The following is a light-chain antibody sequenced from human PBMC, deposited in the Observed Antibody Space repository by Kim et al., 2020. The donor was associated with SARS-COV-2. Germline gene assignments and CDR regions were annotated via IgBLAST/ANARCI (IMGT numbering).Light chain of an antibody. Sequence: VSPGQTASITCSGDKLGDEYASWYQQKPGQSPVMVIYQYSKRPSGIPERFSGSHSGNTATLTISGTQAMDEADYYCQAWDSTTAVVFGGGTQLTVL. J-gene: IGLJ2*01. CDR1: KLGDEY. CDR2: QYS. CDR3: QAWDSTTAVV. V-gene: IGLV3-1*01.